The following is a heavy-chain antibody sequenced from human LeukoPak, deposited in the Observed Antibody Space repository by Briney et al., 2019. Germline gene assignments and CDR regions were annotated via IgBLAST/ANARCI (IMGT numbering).Heavy chain of an antibody. J-gene: IGHJ4*02. V-gene: IGHV4-34*01. D-gene: IGHD3-10*01. Sequence: SETLSLTCAVYGGSFSGYYWSWIRQPPGKGLEWIGEINHSGSTNYNPSLKSRVTISVDTSKNQFSLRLSSVTAADTAVYYCARDVAGDWAADYFDSWGQGTLVTVSS. CDR3: ARDVAGDWAADYFDS. CDR2: INHSGST. CDR1: GGSFSGYY.